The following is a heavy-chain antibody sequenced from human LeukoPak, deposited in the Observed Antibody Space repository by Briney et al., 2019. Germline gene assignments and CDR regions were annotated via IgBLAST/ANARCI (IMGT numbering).Heavy chain of an antibody. V-gene: IGHV3-7*01. CDR2: IKQDGSEK. J-gene: IGHJ4*02. D-gene: IGHD1-26*01. CDR1: GFTFSSNW. CDR3: ARDLLGFDY. Sequence: GGSLRLSCAASGFTFSSNWMSWVRQAPGKGLEWVANIKQDGSEKYYVDSVKGRFTISRDNAKNSLYLQMNSLRAEDTAVYYCARDLLGFDYWGQGTLVTVSS.